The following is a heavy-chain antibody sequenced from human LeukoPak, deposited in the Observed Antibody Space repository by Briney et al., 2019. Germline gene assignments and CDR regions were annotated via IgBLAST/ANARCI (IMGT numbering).Heavy chain of an antibody. Sequence: GGSLRLSCAAFGFTFSRYGMHWVRQAPGKGLEWVAFIRYDGSKKYYADSVKGRFTISRDNSKNTLDLQMNSLRAEDTAVYYCARKIYGSDNYIDYWGQGTLVTVSS. J-gene: IGHJ4*02. V-gene: IGHV3-30*02. D-gene: IGHD3-10*01. CDR1: GFTFSRYG. CDR2: IRYDGSKK. CDR3: ARKIYGSDNYIDY.